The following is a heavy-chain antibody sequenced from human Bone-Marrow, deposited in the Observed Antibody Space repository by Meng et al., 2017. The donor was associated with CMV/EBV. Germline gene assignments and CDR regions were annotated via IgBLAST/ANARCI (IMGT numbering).Heavy chain of an antibody. CDR1: DSY. J-gene: IGHJ4*02. Sequence: DSYWSWLRQPPGKGLEWIGEINHSGSTNYNPSLKSRVTISVDTSKNQFSLKLSSVTAADTAVYYCARSPLYKRGYTYDIRYSSYFDYWGQGTLVTVSS. CDR3: ARSPLYKRGYTYDIRYSSYFDY. V-gene: IGHV4-34*01. D-gene: IGHD5-12*01. CDR2: INHSGST.